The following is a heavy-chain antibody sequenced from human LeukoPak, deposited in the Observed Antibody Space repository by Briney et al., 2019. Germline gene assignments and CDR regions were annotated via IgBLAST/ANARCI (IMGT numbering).Heavy chain of an antibody. CDR2: IIPIFGTA. CDR1: GGTFSSYA. V-gene: IGHV1-69*13. J-gene: IGHJ4*02. CDR3: VGGAYSSSWWVFDY. Sequence: ASVTVSYKASGGTFSSYAISWVRQAPGQGREWMGGIIPIFGTANYAQKFQGRVTITADESTSTAYMELSSLRSEDTAVYYCVGGAYSSSWWVFDYWGQGTLVTVSS. D-gene: IGHD6-13*01.